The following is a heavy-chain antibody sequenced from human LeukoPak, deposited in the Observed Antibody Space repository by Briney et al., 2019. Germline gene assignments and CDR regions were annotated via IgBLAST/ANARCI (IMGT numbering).Heavy chain of an antibody. CDR1: GGTFSSYA. Sequence: SVKVSCEASGGTFSSYAISWVRQAPGQGLEWMGRIIPIFGTANYAQKFQGRVTITTDESTSTAYMELSSLRSEDTAVYYCARDQLLAWATVTTLDYWGQGTLVTVSS. CDR2: IIPIFGTA. J-gene: IGHJ4*02. D-gene: IGHD4-11*01. V-gene: IGHV1-69*05. CDR3: ARDQLLAWATVTTLDY.